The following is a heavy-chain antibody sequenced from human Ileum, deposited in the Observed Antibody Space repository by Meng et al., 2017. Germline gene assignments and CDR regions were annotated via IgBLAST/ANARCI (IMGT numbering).Heavy chain of an antibody. CDR2: FYDSEDT. J-gene: IGHJ4*02. CDR1: GGSMSGSY. Sequence: GSLRLSCTVSGGSMSGSYWSWIRQPPGKGLEWIAYFYDSEDTSYNPSLKSRVTISLDMSRNQFSLRLSSVTAADTAIYYCARHPRVAPSQNYNFDYWGQGSLVTGPS. CDR3: ARHPRVAPSQNYNFDY. V-gene: IGHV4-59*01. D-gene: IGHD1-7*01.